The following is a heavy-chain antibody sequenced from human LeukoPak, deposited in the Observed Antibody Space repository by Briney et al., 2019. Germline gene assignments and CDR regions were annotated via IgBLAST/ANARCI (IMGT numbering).Heavy chain of an antibody. CDR1: GFPFSSYG. Sequence: GSLRLSCAASGFPFSSYGMSWVRQAPGKGLEWVSGISGSGGSTYYADSVKGRFTISRDNSKNTLYLQMNSLRAEDTAVYYCAKEGVVRGVKALGYWGQGTLVTVSS. V-gene: IGHV3-23*01. J-gene: IGHJ4*02. CDR2: ISGSGGST. CDR3: AKEGVVRGVKALGY. D-gene: IGHD3-10*01.